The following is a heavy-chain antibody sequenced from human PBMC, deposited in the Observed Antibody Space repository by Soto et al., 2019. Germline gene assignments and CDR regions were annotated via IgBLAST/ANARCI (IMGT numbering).Heavy chain of an antibody. CDR1: SGPDRSHN. Sequence: SQTLSLTCTVSSGPDRSHNWGWIRQPPGRGLEWIGYVYYTGDTAYNPSLRGRVTISADTSTNDISLTLNSVTAADTAVYYCVRQGIDYLHGLVDVGGQGTTVTSP. V-gene: IGHV4-59*08. D-gene: IGHD4-17*01. J-gene: IGHJ6*02. CDR3: VRQGIDYLHGLVDV. CDR2: VYYTGDT.